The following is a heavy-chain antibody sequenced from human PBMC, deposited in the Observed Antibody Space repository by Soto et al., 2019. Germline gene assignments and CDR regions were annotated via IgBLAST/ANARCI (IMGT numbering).Heavy chain of an antibody. J-gene: IGHJ3*02. CDR2: ISGSGGST. D-gene: IGHD3-3*01. CDR1: GCTFSSYA. Sequence: GGSLRLSCAASGCTFSSYAMSWVRQAPGKGLEWVSAISGSGGSTYYADSVKGRFTISRDNSKNTLYLQMNSLRAEDTAVYYCAKVRIDFWSGYYDAFDIWGQGTMVSVSS. CDR3: AKVRIDFWSGYYDAFDI. V-gene: IGHV3-23*01.